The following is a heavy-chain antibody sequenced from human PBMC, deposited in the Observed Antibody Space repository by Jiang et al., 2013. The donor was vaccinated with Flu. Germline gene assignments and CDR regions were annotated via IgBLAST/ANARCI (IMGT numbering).Heavy chain of an antibody. CDR3: ARDGRLREIGSGYYFDY. J-gene: IGHJ4*02. Sequence: TLSLTCTVSGGSISSHYWSWIRQPPGKGLEWIGYIYYSGSTNYNPSLKSRVTISVDTSKNQFSLKLSSVTAADTAVYYCARDGRLREIGSGYYFDYWGQGTLVTVSS. CDR1: GGSISSHY. V-gene: IGHV4-59*11. D-gene: IGHD1-26*01. CDR2: IYYSGST.